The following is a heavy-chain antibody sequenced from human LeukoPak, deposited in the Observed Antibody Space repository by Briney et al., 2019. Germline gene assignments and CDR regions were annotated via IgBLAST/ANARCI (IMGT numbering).Heavy chain of an antibody. CDR2: ISGSGDTT. V-gene: IGHV3-23*01. J-gene: IGHJ4*02. D-gene: IGHD5-12*01. Sequence: PGGSLRLSCAASGFTFSSYAMNWVRQAPGKGLEWVSGISGSGDTTYDADSVRGRFTISRDNSKNTLYLQINSLRAEDTAVYYCAKRPIVAGGYDYWGQGTLVTVSS. CDR3: AKRPIVAGGYDY. CDR1: GFTFSSYA.